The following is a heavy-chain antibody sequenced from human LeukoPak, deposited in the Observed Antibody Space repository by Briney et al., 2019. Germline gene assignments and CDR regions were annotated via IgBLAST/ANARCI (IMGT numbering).Heavy chain of an antibody. CDR1: GSTFSSHA. CDR3: ANEIRPNDY. CDR2: ISISGDTT. Sequence: PGGSLRLSCGASGSTFSSHAMTWVRQAPGKGLEWVSAISISGDTTYYAGAVKGRFTISRDNSKNTVYLQMNSLRAEDTAVYYCANEIRPNDYWGQGTLVTVSS. D-gene: IGHD4-17*01. V-gene: IGHV3-23*01. J-gene: IGHJ4*02.